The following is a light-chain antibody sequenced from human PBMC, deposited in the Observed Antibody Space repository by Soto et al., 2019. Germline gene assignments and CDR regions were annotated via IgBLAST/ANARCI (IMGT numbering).Light chain of an antibody. CDR2: LEGSGSY. J-gene: IGLJ2*01. V-gene: IGLV4-60*03. CDR1: SGHSSYI. Sequence: QSVLTQSSSASASLGSSVKLTCTLSSGHSSYIIAWHQQQPGKAPRYLMKLEGSGSYNKGSGVPDRFSGSSSGADRYLTISNLQSEDEAGYYCETWDSNSYVVFGGGTKLTVL. CDR3: ETWDSNSYVV.